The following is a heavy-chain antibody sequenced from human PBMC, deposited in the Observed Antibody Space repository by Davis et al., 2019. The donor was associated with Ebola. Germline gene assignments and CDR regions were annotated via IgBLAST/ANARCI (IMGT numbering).Heavy chain of an antibody. CDR3: ARLERGSTIFGIIYYYGMDV. Sequence: GESLKISCKGSGYSFTSYWISWVRQLPGKGLEWMGRIDPSDSYTNYSPSSQGHVTISADKSISTAYLQWSSLKASDTAMYYCARLERGSTIFGIIYYYGMDVWGQGTTVTVSS. CDR1: GYSFTSYW. V-gene: IGHV5-10-1*01. D-gene: IGHD3-3*01. CDR2: IDPSDSYT. J-gene: IGHJ6*02.